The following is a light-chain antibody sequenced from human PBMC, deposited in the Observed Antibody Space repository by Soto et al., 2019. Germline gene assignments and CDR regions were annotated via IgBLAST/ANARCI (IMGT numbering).Light chain of an antibody. CDR2: AAS. J-gene: IGKJ3*01. CDR1: QSISSY. V-gene: IGKV1-39*01. CDR3: QQSYSTPPT. Sequence: DIQMTQSPSSLSASVGDRVTITCRASQSISSYLNWYQQKPGKAPKLLIYAASSLQSGVPSRFSGSGSGTDFTLTISSLQPEDFDTYYCQQSYSTPPTLGPGTKVDIK.